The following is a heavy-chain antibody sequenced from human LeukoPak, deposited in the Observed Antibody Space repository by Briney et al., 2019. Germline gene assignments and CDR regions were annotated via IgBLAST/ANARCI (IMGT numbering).Heavy chain of an antibody. CDR3: ARDLAWDAFDI. Sequence: GRSLRLSCAASGFTFSDYAMHWVRQAPGKGLEWVAVLSYDGSKTYYADSVKGRFTISRDNSKNTLYLQMNSLRAEDTAVYYCARDLAWDAFDIWGQGTMVTVSS. V-gene: IGHV3-30-3*01. CDR1: GFTFSDYA. J-gene: IGHJ3*02. CDR2: LSYDGSKT.